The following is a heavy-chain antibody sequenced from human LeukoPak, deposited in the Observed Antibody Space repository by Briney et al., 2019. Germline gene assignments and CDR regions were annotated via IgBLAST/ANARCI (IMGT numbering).Heavy chain of an antibody. J-gene: IGHJ4*02. D-gene: IGHD3-22*01. CDR3: AKDPHYYDSGGYPYYFDY. CDR2: IRYDGGNK. Sequence: PGGSLRLSCSASGFTFSGCAMHWVRQAPGKGLGWVAFIRYDGGNKHYADSVKGRFTISRDNSMNTLYLQMNSLRAEDAAVYYCAKDPHYYDSGGYPYYFDYWGQGTLVTVSS. CDR1: GFTFSGCA. V-gene: IGHV3-30*02.